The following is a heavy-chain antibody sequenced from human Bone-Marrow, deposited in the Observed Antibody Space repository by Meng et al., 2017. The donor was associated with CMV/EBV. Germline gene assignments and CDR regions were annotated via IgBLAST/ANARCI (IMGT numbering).Heavy chain of an antibody. CDR1: GGPISGYY. D-gene: IGHD5-12*01. J-gene: IGHJ5*02. CDR3: ASLWGSGYDYAFDP. Sequence: SETLSLTCTVSGGPISGYYWSWVRQPPGKGLEWIGYIYYSGSTNYNPSLKSRVTISVDTSKNQFSLKLTSVTAADTAVYYCASLWGSGYDYAFDPWGQGTLVTGSS. CDR2: IYYSGST. V-gene: IGHV4-59*01.